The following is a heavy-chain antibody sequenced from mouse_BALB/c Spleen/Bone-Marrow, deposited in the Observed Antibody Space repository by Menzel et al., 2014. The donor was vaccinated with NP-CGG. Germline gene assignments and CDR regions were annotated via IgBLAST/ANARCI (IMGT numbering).Heavy chain of an antibody. D-gene: IGHD1-1*01. J-gene: IGHJ2*01. Sequence: VQLQQSETVLARPGASVKMSCKASGYTFTSYWMHWVKQRPGQGLEWIGAIYPGNSDTSYNQKFKGKAKLTAVTSTSTAYMELSSLTNEDSAVYYCTRWNYYGSSYDYWGQGTTLTVSS. CDR3: TRWNYYGSSYDY. CDR1: GYTFTSYW. CDR2: IYPGNSDT. V-gene: IGHV1-5*01.